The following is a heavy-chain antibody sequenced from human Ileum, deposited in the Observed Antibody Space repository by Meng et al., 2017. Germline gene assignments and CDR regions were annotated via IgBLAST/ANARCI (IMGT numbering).Heavy chain of an antibody. J-gene: IGHJ4*02. CDR1: GFTFSTSA. CDR2: ITITGAAT. V-gene: IGHV3-23*04. Sequence: DVELVVSGGGLVPPGGSLGVSCAASGFTFSTSAMSWVRQAPGKGLEWVSAITITGAATSYADSVKGRFTISRDNSKNTLYLQMNSLRAEDTAVYYCAKGAMKKPFDYWGQGTLVTVSS. CDR3: AKGAMKKPFDY.